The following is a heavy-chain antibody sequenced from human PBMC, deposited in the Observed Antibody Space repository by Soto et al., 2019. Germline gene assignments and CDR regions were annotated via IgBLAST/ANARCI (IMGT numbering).Heavy chain of an antibody. CDR3: ARDKRSGWYDWFDP. D-gene: IGHD6-19*01. CDR1: GFTFSSYW. Sequence: EVQLVESGGGLVQPGGSLRLSCAASGFTFSSYWMSWVRQAPGKGLEWVANIKQDGSEKYYVDSVKGRFTISRDNAKNSLYLQMKSLRAEDTAVYYCARDKRSGWYDWFDPWGQGTLVTVSS. CDR2: IKQDGSEK. V-gene: IGHV3-7*01. J-gene: IGHJ5*02.